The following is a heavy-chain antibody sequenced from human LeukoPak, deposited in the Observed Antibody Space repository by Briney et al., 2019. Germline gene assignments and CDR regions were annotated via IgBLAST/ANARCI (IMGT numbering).Heavy chain of an antibody. J-gene: IGHJ6*03. CDR1: GYTFTGYY. Sequence: ASVKVSCKASGYTFTGYYMHWVRQAPGQGLEWMGWMNPNSGNTGYAQKFQGRVTMTRNTSISTAYMELSSLRSEDTAVYYCARGGITMVRGVIILHYYYYYYMDVWGKGTTVTISS. CDR2: MNPNSGNT. CDR3: ARGGITMVRGVIILHYYYYYYMDV. V-gene: IGHV1-8*02. D-gene: IGHD3-10*01.